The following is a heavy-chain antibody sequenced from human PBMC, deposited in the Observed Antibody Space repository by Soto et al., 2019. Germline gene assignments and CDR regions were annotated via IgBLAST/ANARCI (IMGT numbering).Heavy chain of an antibody. D-gene: IGHD5-18*01. CDR2: ISYDGSNK. Sequence: GGSLRLSCAASGFTFSSYGMHWVRQAPGKGLEWVAVISYDGSNKYYADSVKGRFTISRDNSKNTLYLQMNSLRAEDTAVYYCAKDLRRTGAYSYGPTGYYYGMDVWGQGTTVTVSS. CDR3: AKDLRRTGAYSYGPTGYYYGMDV. V-gene: IGHV3-30*18. J-gene: IGHJ6*02. CDR1: GFTFSSYG.